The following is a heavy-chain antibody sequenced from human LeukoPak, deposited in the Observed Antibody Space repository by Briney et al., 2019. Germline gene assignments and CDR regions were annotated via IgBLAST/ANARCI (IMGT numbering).Heavy chain of an antibody. CDR3: ARDVNSASSYHVDPPAYYDYGMDV. Sequence: ASVKVSCKASGYTFTSYGISWVRQAPGQGLGWMGWFSAYNGNTNYAQKLQGRVTMTTDTSTRTAYMELRSLRSDDTAVYYCARDVNSASSYHVDPPAYYDYGMDVWGQGTTVTVSS. CDR1: GYTFTSYG. V-gene: IGHV1-18*01. D-gene: IGHD6-13*01. J-gene: IGHJ6*02. CDR2: FSAYNGNT.